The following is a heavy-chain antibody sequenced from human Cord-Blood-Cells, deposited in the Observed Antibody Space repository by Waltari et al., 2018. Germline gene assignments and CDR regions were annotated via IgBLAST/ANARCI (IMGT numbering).Heavy chain of an antibody. J-gene: IGHJ6*03. D-gene: IGHD2-2*02. CDR3: AKENTPPSAHPFCDYYYMDV. V-gene: IGHV3-30*18. CDR1: GFTFSSYG. CDR2: ISYDGSNN. Sequence: QVQLVESGGGVVQPGRSLRLSCAASGFTFSSYGLHWVSPAHGKGLEWVAVISYDGSNNYYADAVTGRLTISSDNSKNTLYLQMNSLRAEDTAVYYCAKENTPPSAHPFCDYYYMDVWGKGTTVTVS.